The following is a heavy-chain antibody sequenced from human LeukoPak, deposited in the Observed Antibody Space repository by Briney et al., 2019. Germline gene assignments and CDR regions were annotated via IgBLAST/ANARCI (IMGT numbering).Heavy chain of an antibody. J-gene: IGHJ4*02. CDR1: GGTFSSYA. V-gene: IGHV1-69*06. CDR3: ARELYPTYYYGSGSFDY. Sequence: VASVTVSCKSSGGTFSSYAISWVRQAPGQGLEWMGGIIPIFGTANYAQKFQGRVTITADKSTSTAYMELSSLRSEDTAVYYYARELYPTYYYGSGSFDYWGKGTLLTVSS. CDR2: IIPIFGTA. D-gene: IGHD3-10*01.